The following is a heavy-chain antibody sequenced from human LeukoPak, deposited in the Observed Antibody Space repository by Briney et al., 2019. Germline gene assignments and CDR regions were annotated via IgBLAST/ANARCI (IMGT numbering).Heavy chain of an antibody. D-gene: IGHD5-18*01. CDR2: ISYDGSNK. CDR3: ARDPRGSSFGTGDY. Sequence: GGSLRLSCAASGFTFSSYGMHWVRQAPGKGLEWVAVISYDGSNKYYADSVKGRFTISRDNSKNTLYLQMNSLRADDTALYYCARDPRGSSFGTGDYWGQGTLVTVSS. J-gene: IGHJ4*02. CDR1: GFTFSSYG. V-gene: IGHV3-30*03.